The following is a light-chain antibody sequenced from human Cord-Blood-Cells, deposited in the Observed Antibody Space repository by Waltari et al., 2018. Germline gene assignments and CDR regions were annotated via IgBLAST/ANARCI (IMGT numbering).Light chain of an antibody. Sequence: DIQMTQSPSSLSASVGDRVTITCRASQSISSYLNWYQQKPGKAPKLLIYAASSLQSGVPSRFSGIGSGTDFTLTISSLEPEDFATYYCQHSYSTPWTFGQGTKVEIK. CDR3: QHSYSTPWT. CDR2: AAS. V-gene: IGKV1-39*01. CDR1: QSISSY. J-gene: IGKJ1*01.